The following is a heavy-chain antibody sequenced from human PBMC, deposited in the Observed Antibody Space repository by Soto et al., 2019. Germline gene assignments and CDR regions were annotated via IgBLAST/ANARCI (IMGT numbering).Heavy chain of an antibody. CDR1: GGSFSGYY. CDR3: ARGRRVYYYDSSGYHYYFDY. Sequence: ASETLSLTCAVYGGSFSGYYWSWIRQPPGKGLEWIGEINHSGSTNYNPSLKSRVTISVDTSKNQFSLKLSSVTAADTAVYYCARGRRVYYYDSSGYHYYFDYWGQGTLVTSPQ. CDR2: INHSGST. J-gene: IGHJ4*02. D-gene: IGHD3-22*01. V-gene: IGHV4-34*01.